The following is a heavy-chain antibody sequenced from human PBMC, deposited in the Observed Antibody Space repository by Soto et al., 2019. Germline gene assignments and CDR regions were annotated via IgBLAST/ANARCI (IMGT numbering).Heavy chain of an antibody. J-gene: IGHJ6*02. CDR3: AKGKRVYCSGGSCYYGMDV. D-gene: IGHD2-15*01. V-gene: IGHV3-30*18. Sequence: QVQLVESGGGVVQPGRSLRLSCAASGFTFSSYGMHWVRQAPGKGLEWVAVISYDGITKYYADSVKGRFTISRDNSKNTLYLQMNSRRAEDTAVYYCAKGKRVYCSGGSCYYGMDVWGQGTTVTVSS. CDR2: ISYDGITK. CDR1: GFTFSSYG.